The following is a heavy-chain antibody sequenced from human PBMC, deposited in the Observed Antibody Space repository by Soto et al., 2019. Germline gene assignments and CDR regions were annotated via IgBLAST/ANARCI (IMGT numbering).Heavy chain of an antibody. CDR3: ARDLHYAFDI. CDR1: GFTFSSYS. J-gene: IGHJ3*02. V-gene: IGHV3-48*02. Sequence: EVQLVESGGGLVQPGGSLRLSCAASGFTFSSYSMNWVRQSPGRGLEWVSYIRDSSSLIFYADSVKGRFTISTDNAKNSLYLQMDSLRDEDTAGYYCARDLHYAFDIWGQGTMVTVSS. CDR2: IRDSSSLI.